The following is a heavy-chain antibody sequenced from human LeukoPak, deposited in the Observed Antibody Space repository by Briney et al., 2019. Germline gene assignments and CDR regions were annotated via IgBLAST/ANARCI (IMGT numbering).Heavy chain of an antibody. CDR1: GFTFSSYW. D-gene: IGHD3-3*01. CDR3: ARDTTIFGVVTTSFDY. CDR2: IKQDGSEK. Sequence: GGSLRLSCAASGFTFSSYWMSWVRQAPGKGLEWVANIKQDGSEKYYVDSVKGRFTIPRDNAKNSLYLQMNSLRAEDTAVYYCARDTTIFGVVTTSFDYWGQGTLVTVSS. J-gene: IGHJ4*02. V-gene: IGHV3-7*01.